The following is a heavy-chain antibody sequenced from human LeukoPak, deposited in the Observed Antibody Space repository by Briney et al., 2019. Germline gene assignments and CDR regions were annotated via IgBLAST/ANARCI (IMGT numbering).Heavy chain of an antibody. Sequence: SETLSLTCTVSGGSISSGGYYWSWIRQPPGKGLEWIGYIYYSGSTNYNPSLKSRVTISVDTSKNQFSLKLSSVTAADTAVYYCATLTTVTPGTFDYWGQGTLVTVSS. V-gene: IGHV4-61*08. D-gene: IGHD4-17*01. CDR3: ATLTTVTPGTFDY. CDR1: GGSISSGGYY. CDR2: IYYSGST. J-gene: IGHJ4*02.